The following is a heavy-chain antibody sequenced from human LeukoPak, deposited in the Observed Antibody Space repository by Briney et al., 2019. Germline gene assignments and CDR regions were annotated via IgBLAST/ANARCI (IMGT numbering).Heavy chain of an antibody. Sequence: SETLSLTCTVSGGSISSYYWSWIRQPPGKGLEWIGSIYYSGSTYYNPSLKSRVTISVDTSKNQFSLKLSSVTAADTAVYYCAREGRVGFDPWGQGTLVTVSS. CDR3: AREGRVGFDP. CDR1: GGSISSYY. J-gene: IGHJ5*02. V-gene: IGHV4-59*12. CDR2: IYYSGST.